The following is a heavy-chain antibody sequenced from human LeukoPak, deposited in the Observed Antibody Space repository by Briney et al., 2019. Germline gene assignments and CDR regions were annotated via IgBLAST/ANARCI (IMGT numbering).Heavy chain of an antibody. Sequence: SETLSLTCAVYGGSFSGYYWSWIRQPPGKGLEWIGEINHSGSTNYNPSLKSRVTISVDTSKNQFSLKLSSVTAADTAVYYCASRSSDYVWGSLDYWGQGTLVTVSS. CDR3: ASRSSDYVWGSLDY. CDR1: GGSFSGYY. V-gene: IGHV4-34*01. D-gene: IGHD3-16*01. J-gene: IGHJ4*02. CDR2: INHSGST.